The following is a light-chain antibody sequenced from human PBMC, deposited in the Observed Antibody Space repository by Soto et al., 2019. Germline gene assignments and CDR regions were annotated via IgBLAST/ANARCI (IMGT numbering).Light chain of an antibody. Sequence: DIVMTQSPDSLTVSLGERATMTCKSSQSVLHSSNNKNYFAWYQQRPGQRPKLLLYWASTRESGVPDRFSGSGSGTDFTLTISSLQAEDVAVYYCQQYYTSPWTFGQGTKVQVK. CDR1: QSVLHSSNNKNY. V-gene: IGKV4-1*01. CDR2: WAS. CDR3: QQYYTSPWT. J-gene: IGKJ1*01.